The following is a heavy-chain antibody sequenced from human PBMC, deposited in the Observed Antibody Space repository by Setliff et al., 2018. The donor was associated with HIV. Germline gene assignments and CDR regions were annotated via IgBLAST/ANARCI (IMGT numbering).Heavy chain of an antibody. CDR3: AAGLNYYDRSGLGA. D-gene: IGHD3-22*01. CDR1: GYTFTRYY. Sequence: ASVKVSCKASGYTFTRYYMHWVRQAPGQGLEWMGGVIPIFGTANYAQKFQGRVTITADESTSTAYMELSSLTSGDTAVYYCAAGLNYYDRSGLGAWGQGTLVTVSS. CDR2: VIPIFGTA. J-gene: IGHJ5*02. V-gene: IGHV1-69*13.